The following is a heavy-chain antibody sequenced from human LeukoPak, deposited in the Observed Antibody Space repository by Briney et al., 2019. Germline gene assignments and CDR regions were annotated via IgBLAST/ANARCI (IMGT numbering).Heavy chain of an antibody. CDR2: IYDSGST. V-gene: IGHV4-59*01. J-gene: IGHJ4*02. CDR1: GGAISGGY. Sequence: SETLSLTCTMSGGAISGGYWSWIRQPPGKGLEWIGYIYDSGSTNYNPSLESRVTISRDITRDRCSLKLSSVTAADTAAYYCAGGGPVGLFEYWGQGNLVTVSS. CDR3: AGGGPVGLFEY. D-gene: IGHD2-15*01.